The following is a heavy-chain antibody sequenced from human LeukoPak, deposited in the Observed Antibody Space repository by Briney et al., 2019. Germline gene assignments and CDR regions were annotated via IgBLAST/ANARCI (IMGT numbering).Heavy chain of an antibody. V-gene: IGHV3-23*01. CDR3: SKDPNGDYIGAFDM. CDR1: GLTFSNYA. CDR2: IIVSGSRI. Sequence: GGSLRLSCAASGLTFSNYAMTWVRQAPGKGLEWVSSIIVSGSRIYYADSVKGRFTISRDNSKNTLYLQMNSLRAEDMALYYCSKDPNGDYIGAFDMWGPGTSVTVSS. J-gene: IGHJ3*02. D-gene: IGHD4-17*01.